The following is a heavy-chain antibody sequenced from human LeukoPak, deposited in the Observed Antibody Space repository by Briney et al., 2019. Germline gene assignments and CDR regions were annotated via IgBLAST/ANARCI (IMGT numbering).Heavy chain of an antibody. D-gene: IGHD6-19*01. J-gene: IGHJ4*02. CDR3: AKDLSWLGLGY. Sequence: GGSLRLSRAASGFSFSNYGMNSVRQAPGKGLEWVSGIIGSGAMTYYADSVKGRFTISRDNSKNTVYLQMNSLRADDTAVYYCAKDLSWLGLGYWGQGTLVTVSS. CDR1: GFSFSNYG. CDR2: IIGSGAMT. V-gene: IGHV3-23*01.